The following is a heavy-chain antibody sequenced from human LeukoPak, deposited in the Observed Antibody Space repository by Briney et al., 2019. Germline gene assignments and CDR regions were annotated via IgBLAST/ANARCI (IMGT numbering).Heavy chain of an antibody. D-gene: IGHD2-2*01. CDR3: ARVKARDCSSTSCYQYYYYYMDV. V-gene: IGHV1-69*13. CDR2: IIPIFGTA. J-gene: IGHJ6*03. Sequence: GASVKVSCKASGGTFSSYAISWARQAPGQGLEWMGGIIPIFGTANYAQKFQGRVTITADESTSTAYMELSSLRSEDTAVYYCARVKARDCSSTSCYQYYYYYMDVWGKGTTVTVSS. CDR1: GGTFSSYA.